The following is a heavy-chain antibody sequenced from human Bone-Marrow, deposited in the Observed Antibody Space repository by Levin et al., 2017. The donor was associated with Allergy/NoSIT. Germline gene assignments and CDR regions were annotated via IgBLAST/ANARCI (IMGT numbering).Heavy chain of an antibody. J-gene: IGHJ4*02. CDR1: GDSITRGGYS. V-gene: IGHV4-30-2*01. CDR2: IYHSGHP. Sequence: PSETLSLTCTVSGDSITRGGYSWTWIRQPPGKGLEWIGYIYHSGHPYYNPSLKGRVTISVDTSKNQFSLSLTSATAADMAVYYCARGGGADFRYDRGGLDYWGQGTRVTVPS. D-gene: IGHD5-12*01. CDR3: ARGGGADFRYDRGGLDY.